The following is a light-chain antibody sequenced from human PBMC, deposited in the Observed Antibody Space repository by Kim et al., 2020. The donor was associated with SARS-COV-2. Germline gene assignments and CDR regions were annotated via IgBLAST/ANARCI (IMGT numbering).Light chain of an antibody. CDR1: QSLLHSNAYNY. CDR2: LGS. J-gene: IGKJ2*01. V-gene: IGKV2-28*01. CDR3: MQALQTHYT. Sequence: PAAISCRSSQSLLHSNAYNYLDWYLQKPGQSPQLLIYLGSNRASGVPDRFSGSGSGTDFTLKISRVEAEDVGVYYCMQALQTHYTFGQGTKLEI.